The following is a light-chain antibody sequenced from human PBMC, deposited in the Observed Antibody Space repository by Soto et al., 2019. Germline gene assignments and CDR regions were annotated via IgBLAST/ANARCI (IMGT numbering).Light chain of an antibody. Sequence: VFTQSPGTLSLSSGERATISWRASQTVRNKYLAWYKQKPGQAPRLLIYDASSRATGIPDRFSGGGSGTDFTLTISRLEPEDFAVYYCQQFSSYPLTFGGGNKV. CDR2: DAS. CDR1: QTVRNKY. V-gene: IGKV3-20*01. J-gene: IGKJ4*01. CDR3: QQFSSYPLT.